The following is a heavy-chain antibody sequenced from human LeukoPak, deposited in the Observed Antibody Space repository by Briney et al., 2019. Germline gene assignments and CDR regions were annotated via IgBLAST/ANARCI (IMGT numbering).Heavy chain of an antibody. CDR2: ISSSSSYT. CDR3: AREETSDTAMVGYFDY. D-gene: IGHD5-18*01. CDR1: GFTSSDYY. V-gene: IGHV3-11*05. J-gene: IGHJ4*02. Sequence: GGSLRLSCAAPGFTSSDYYMSWIRQAPGKGLEWVSYISSSSSYTNYADSVKGRFTISRDNAKNSLYLQMNSLRAEDTAVYYCAREETSDTAMVGYFDYWGQGTLVTVSS.